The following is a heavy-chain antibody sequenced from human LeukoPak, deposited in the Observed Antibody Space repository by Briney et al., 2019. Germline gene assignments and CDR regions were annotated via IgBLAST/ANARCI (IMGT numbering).Heavy chain of an antibody. CDR1: GGSISSGGYD. Sequence: PSETLSLTCTVSGGSISSGGYDWSWIRQHPGKGLEWIGYIYYSGSTYYNPPLKSRVTISVDTSKNQFSLKLSSVTAADTAVYYCARTDPYYDILTGYSPGRYYFDYWGQGTLVTVSS. CDR2: IYYSGST. D-gene: IGHD3-9*01. V-gene: IGHV4-31*03. CDR3: ARTDPYYDILTGYSPGRYYFDY. J-gene: IGHJ4*02.